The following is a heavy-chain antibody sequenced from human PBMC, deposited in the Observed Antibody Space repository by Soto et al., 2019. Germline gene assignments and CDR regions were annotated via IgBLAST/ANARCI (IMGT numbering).Heavy chain of an antibody. D-gene: IGHD6-19*01. J-gene: IGHJ6*02. Sequence: ASVKVSCKASRVAFSKFIVTWVRQAPGLGLEWVGGVIPIFGTANYAQKFQGRVTITADESTSTSYMEVNNLRSEDTAVYYCAKVRYSSPMGYYYGMDVWGQGTTVTVSS. CDR3: AKVRYSSPMGYYYGMDV. CDR1: RVAFSKFI. V-gene: IGHV1-69*13. CDR2: VIPIFGTA.